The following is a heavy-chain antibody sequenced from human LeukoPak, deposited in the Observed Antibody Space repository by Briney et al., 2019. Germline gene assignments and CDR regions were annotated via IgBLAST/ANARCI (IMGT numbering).Heavy chain of an antibody. V-gene: IGHV1-8*01. J-gene: IGHJ5*02. Sequence: ASVKVSCKASGYTFTSYDINWVRQATGQGLEWMGWMNPNSGNTGYAQKFQGRVTMTRDTSISTAYMELSRLRSDDTAVYYCARGVDIVVVVAATPASWFDPWGQGTLVTVSS. CDR2: MNPNSGNT. D-gene: IGHD2-15*01. CDR1: GYTFTSYD. CDR3: ARGVDIVVVVAATPASWFDP.